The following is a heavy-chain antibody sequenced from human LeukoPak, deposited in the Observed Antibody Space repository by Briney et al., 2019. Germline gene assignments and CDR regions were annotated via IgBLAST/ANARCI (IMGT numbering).Heavy chain of an antibody. V-gene: IGHV4-4*07. Sequence: SGTLSLTCTVSGGSISSYYWSWIRQPAGKGLEWIGRIYTSGSTNYNPSLKSRVTMSVDTSKNQFSLKLSSVTAADTAVYYCARENLPNWYFDLWGRGTLVTVSS. CDR2: IYTSGST. J-gene: IGHJ2*01. CDR3: ARENLPNWYFDL. D-gene: IGHD5/OR15-5a*01. CDR1: GGSISSYY.